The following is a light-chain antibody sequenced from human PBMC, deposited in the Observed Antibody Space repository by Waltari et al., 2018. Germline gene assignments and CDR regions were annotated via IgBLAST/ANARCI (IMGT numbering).Light chain of an antibody. CDR3: SSDASRIAGL. Sequence: QAALTQSPSVSGSPGQSVTISCTGSSSDIGAYDRVLWYQQYPGKAPKLVIYEVSKRPSGVSDRFSGSKSGNTASLTISGFQAEDEADYYCSSDASRIAGLFGGGTRLTVL. CDR2: EVS. V-gene: IGLV2-14*01. J-gene: IGLJ2*01. CDR1: SSDIGAYDR.